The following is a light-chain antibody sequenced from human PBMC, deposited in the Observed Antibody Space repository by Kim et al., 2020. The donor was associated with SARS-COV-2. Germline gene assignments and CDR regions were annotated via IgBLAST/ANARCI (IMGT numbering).Light chain of an antibody. CDR3: NSRDSSGNHLYV. V-gene: IGLV3-19*01. J-gene: IGLJ1*01. CDR1: SLRVYS. Sequence: FVQKVRTTCQGDSLRVYSASWYHQRPGPAPLLVIFGKNNRPSGIPHRFSGSSSWNTASLTTTGAQAEDEADYYCNSRDSSGNHLYVFGTGTKVTVL. CDR2: GKN.